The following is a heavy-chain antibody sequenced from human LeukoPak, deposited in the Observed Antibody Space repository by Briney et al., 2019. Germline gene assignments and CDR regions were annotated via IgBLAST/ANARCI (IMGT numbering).Heavy chain of an antibody. Sequence: SETLSLTCTVSGVSISSSYSYWGWIRQPPGMGLEWIGSIYYTGNTYYNASLKSQVSISIDTSKNQFSLKLTSVTAADTVVYYCARHGASMNYFDYWGQGTLVTVSS. D-gene: IGHD3-16*01. CDR3: ARHGASMNYFDY. J-gene: IGHJ4*02. CDR2: IYYTGNT. CDR1: GVSISSSYSY. V-gene: IGHV4-39*01.